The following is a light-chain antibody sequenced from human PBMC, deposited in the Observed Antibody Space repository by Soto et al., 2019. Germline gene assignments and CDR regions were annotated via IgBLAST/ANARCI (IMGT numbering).Light chain of an antibody. CDR2: EVR. CDR3: SSYTTSTTQV. V-gene: IGLV2-14*01. CDR1: SSDVGSYNY. Sequence: QSALTQPASVSGSPGQSITISCTGTSSDVGSYNYVSWYQQHPVKAPKLMIYEVRNRPSGVSDRFSGSKSGKRASLTIFGLQAESEADYYCSSYTTSTTQVFGRGTQHTVL. J-gene: IGLJ2*01.